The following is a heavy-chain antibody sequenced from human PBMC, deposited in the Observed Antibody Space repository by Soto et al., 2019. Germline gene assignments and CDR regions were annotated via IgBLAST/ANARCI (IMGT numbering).Heavy chain of an antibody. Sequence: GGSLRLSCAASGFTFSSYSMNWVRQAPGKGLEWVSSISSSSSYIYYADSVKGRFTISRDNAKNSLYLQMNSLRAEDTAVYYCARDTITIFGVATFDYWGQGTLVTVSS. CDR1: GFTFSSYS. D-gene: IGHD3-3*01. CDR2: ISSSSSYI. J-gene: IGHJ4*02. CDR3: ARDTITIFGVATFDY. V-gene: IGHV3-21*01.